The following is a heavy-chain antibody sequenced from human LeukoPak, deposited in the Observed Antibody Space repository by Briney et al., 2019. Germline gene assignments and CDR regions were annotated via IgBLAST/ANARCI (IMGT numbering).Heavy chain of an antibody. CDR3: VRHESAWKGAFEI. J-gene: IGHJ3*02. V-gene: IGHV4-59*08. D-gene: IGHD1-1*01. CDR2: IYHSGGT. Sequence: SETLSLTCTVSGGSIYNYHWSWIRQPPGEGLEWISYIYHSGGTDYNPPLKSPVTTSMDPSKNQFSLKLTSVTAADTAVYYCVRHESAWKGAFEIRGQGEMVTVSS. CDR1: GGSIYNYH.